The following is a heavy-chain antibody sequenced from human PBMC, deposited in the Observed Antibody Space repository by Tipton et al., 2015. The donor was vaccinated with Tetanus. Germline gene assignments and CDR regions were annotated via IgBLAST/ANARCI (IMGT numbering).Heavy chain of an antibody. V-gene: IGHV3-33*08. CDR2: SWYDGTDK. CDR3: AREADCSGGSCFSGDFDN. CDR1: GFTFRNFG. Sequence: SLRLSCAASGFTFRNFGMHWVRQAPGKGLEWVAVSWYDGTDKYYADSVKGRFTISRDNSKNTLYLQMNSLRAEDTAVYYCAREADCSGGSCFSGDFDNWGQGTQVTVSS. J-gene: IGHJ4*02. D-gene: IGHD2-15*01.